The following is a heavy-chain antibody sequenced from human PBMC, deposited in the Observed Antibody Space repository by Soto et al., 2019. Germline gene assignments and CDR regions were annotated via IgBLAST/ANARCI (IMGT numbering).Heavy chain of an antibody. CDR2: INPNSGGT. D-gene: IGHD3-3*01. V-gene: IGHV1-2*04. Sequence: GASVKVSCKASGYTFTGYYMHWVRQAPGQGLEWMGWINPNSGGTNYAQKFQGWVTMTRDTSISTAYMELSRLRSDDTAVYYCARGYYDFYYYMDVWGKGTTVTVSS. J-gene: IGHJ6*03. CDR1: GYTFTGYY. CDR3: ARGYYDFYYYMDV.